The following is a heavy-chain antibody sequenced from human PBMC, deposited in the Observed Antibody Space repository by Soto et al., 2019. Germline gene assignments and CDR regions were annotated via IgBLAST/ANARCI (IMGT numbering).Heavy chain of an antibody. Sequence: QVQLVQSGAEVKKPGSSVKVSCKASGGTFSSYAISWVRQAPGQGLEWMGGIIPIFGTANYAQKFQGRVTITADESTSTAYMELSSLRSDDTAVYYCAGTLGYCSGGSCYSLSLDYWGQGTLVTVSS. CDR2: IIPIFGTA. CDR3: AGTLGYCSGGSCYSLSLDY. CDR1: GGTFSSYA. J-gene: IGHJ4*02. V-gene: IGHV1-69*12. D-gene: IGHD2-15*01.